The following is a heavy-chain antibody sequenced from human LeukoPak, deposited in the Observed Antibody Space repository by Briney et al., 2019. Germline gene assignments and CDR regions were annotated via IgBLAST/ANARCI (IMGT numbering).Heavy chain of an antibody. CDR1: GGTFSSYA. D-gene: IGHD6-19*01. CDR2: IIPIFGTA. J-gene: IGHJ4*02. Sequence: AASVKVSCKASGGTFSSYAISWVRQAPGQGLEWMGGIIPIFGTANYAQKFQGRVTITADKSTSTAYMELSSLRSEDTAVYYCARDGGIAVAGLFDYWGQGTLVTVSS. CDR3: ARDGGIAVAGLFDY. V-gene: IGHV1-69*06.